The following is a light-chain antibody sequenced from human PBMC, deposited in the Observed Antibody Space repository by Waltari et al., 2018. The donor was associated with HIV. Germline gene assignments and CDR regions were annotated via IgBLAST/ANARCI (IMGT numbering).Light chain of an antibody. CDR3: SSYTTSSTVV. CDR1: SSDVGASTY. Sequence: QSALTQPASVSGSPGQSITISCTATSSDVGASTYVSWYQQYPGKAPKLMIYEVNNRPSGVSNRFSGSKSGHTASLTISGLQTEDEGDYYCSSYTTSSTVVFGGGTKLTVL. V-gene: IGLV2-14*01. J-gene: IGLJ3*02. CDR2: EVN.